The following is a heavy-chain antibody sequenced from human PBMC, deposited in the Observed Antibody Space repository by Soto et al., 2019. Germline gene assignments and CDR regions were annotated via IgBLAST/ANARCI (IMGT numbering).Heavy chain of an antibody. CDR3: AKPWVPSITARPPRYDY. J-gene: IGHJ4*02. CDR1: AFTCSTYP. V-gene: IGHV3-23*01. Sequence: GGSLRLSCAASAFTCSTYPMNSVLQAPGTALELRASISDSGDTTYYADSAKRRFTISRDGSRNTLHRQMNNLRAEDTTLYSCAKPWVPSITARPPRYDYWGRGTLGAVSS. D-gene: IGHD6-6*01. CDR2: ISDSGDTT.